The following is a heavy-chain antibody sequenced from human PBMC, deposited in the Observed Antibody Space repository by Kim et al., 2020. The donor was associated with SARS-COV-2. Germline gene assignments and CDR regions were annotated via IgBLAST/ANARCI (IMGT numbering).Heavy chain of an antibody. V-gene: IGHV3-23*01. D-gene: IGHD1-26*01. CDR2: GST. CDR3: AKDHGGSLDY. J-gene: IGHJ4*02. Sequence: GSTYYAGAVKGRFTISRDNSKNTLYLQMNGLRAEDTAVYYCAKDHGGSLDYWGQGTLVTVSS.